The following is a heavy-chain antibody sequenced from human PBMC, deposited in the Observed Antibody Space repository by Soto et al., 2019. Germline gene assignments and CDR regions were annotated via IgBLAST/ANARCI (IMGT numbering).Heavy chain of an antibody. CDR2: IYYSGST. J-gene: IGHJ4*02. CDR1: GGSISSGGYY. D-gene: IGHD1-20*01. CDR3: AMRDPFNYYFDY. Sequence: QVQLQESGPGLVKPSQTLSLTCTVSGGSISSGGYYWSWIRQHPGKGLEWIGYIYYSGSTYYNPSLKSRVTISVATSKNQFSLKLSSVTAADTTVYYCAMRDPFNYYFDYWGQGTLVTVSS. V-gene: IGHV4-31*03.